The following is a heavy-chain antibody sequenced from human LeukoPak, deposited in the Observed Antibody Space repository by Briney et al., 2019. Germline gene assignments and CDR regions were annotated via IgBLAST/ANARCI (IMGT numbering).Heavy chain of an antibody. CDR3: ARTSGSSSGWFDY. J-gene: IGHJ4*02. V-gene: IGHV5-51*01. Sequence: GESLKISCKGSGYSFTSYWIGWVRQMPGKGLEWMGSIFLGDSDTRYSPSFQGQVTISADKSISTAYLQWSSLKASDTAMYYCARTSGSSSGWFDYWGQGTLVTVSS. CDR1: GYSFTSYW. D-gene: IGHD6-19*01. CDR2: IFLGDSDT.